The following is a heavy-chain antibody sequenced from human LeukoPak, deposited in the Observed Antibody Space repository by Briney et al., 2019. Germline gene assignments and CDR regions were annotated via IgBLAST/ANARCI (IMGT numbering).Heavy chain of an antibody. J-gene: IGHJ6*03. CDR1: GFTFSSYG. V-gene: IGHV3-30*02. CDR3: AKVWRYCSSTSCPPLYYYYYMDV. CDR2: IRYDGSNK. D-gene: IGHD2-2*01. Sequence: GGSLRLSCAASGFTFSSYGMHWVRQAPGKGLEWVAFIRYDGSNKYYANSVKGRFTISRDNSKNTLYLQMNSLRAEDTAVYYCAKVWRYCSSTSCPPLYYYYYMDVWGKGATVTVSS.